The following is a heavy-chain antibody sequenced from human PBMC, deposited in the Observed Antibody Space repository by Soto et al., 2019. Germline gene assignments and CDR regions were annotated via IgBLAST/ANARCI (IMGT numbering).Heavy chain of an antibody. D-gene: IGHD3-10*01. V-gene: IGHV1-24*01. CDR2: FDPEDGET. CDR1: GYTLTELS. J-gene: IGHJ2*01. CDR3: ATDRVVRGAGTANWYFDL. Sequence: ASVKVSCKVSGYTLTELSMHWVRQAPGKGLEWMGGFDPEDGETIYAQKSQGRVTMTEDTSTDTAYMELSSLRSEDTAVYYCATDRVVRGAGTANWYFDLWGRGTLVTVSS.